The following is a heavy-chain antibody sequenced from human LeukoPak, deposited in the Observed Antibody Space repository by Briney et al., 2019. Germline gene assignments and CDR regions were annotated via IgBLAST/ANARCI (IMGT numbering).Heavy chain of an antibody. J-gene: IGHJ4*02. CDR2: IYYSGST. CDR1: GGSISSYY. Sequence: SETLSLTCTVSGGSISSYYWSWIRQPPGKGLEWIGYIYYSGSTNYNPSLKSRVTISVDTSKNQFSLKLSSVTAADTAVYYCARHAYRSYFDYWGQGTLVTVS. CDR3: ARHAYRSYFDY. V-gene: IGHV4-59*08. D-gene: IGHD4-11*01.